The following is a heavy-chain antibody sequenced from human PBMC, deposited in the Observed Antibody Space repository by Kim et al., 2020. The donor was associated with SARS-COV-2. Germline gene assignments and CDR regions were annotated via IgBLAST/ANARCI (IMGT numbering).Heavy chain of an antibody. Sequence: ASVKVSCKASGYTFTSYAMNWVRQAPGQGLEWMGWINTNTGNPTYAQGFTGRFVFSLDTSVSTAYLQISSLKAEDTAVYYCARVAEGVTIFGVVTEIRRGYYYGMDVWGQGTTVTVSS. CDR2: INTNTGNP. D-gene: IGHD3-3*01. CDR1: GYTFTSYA. V-gene: IGHV7-4-1*02. CDR3: ARVAEGVTIFGVVTEIRRGYYYGMDV. J-gene: IGHJ6*02.